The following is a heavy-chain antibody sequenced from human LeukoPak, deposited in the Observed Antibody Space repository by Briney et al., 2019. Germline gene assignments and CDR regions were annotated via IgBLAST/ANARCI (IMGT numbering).Heavy chain of an antibody. Sequence: SQTLSLTCTVSGGSISSGGYYWSWIRQHPGKGLEWIGYIYYSGSTYYNPSLKSRVTISVDTSKNQFSLKLSSVTAADTAVYYCERNEAVMITFGGVIGITLFDYWGQGTLVTVSS. V-gene: IGHV4-31*03. CDR2: IYYSGST. J-gene: IGHJ4*02. D-gene: IGHD3-16*02. CDR1: GGSISSGGYY. CDR3: ERNEAVMITFGGVIGITLFDY.